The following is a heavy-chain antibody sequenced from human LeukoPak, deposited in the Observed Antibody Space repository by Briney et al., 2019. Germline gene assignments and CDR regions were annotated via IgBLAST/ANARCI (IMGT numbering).Heavy chain of an antibody. CDR2: ISGNGGST. D-gene: IGHD6-19*01. V-gene: IGHV3-64*01. Sequence: GGSLRLSCAASGFTFSSYVMHWVRQAPGKGLEYVSAISGNGGSTYYANSVEGRFTIYRDNSENTLYLQMGSLRAEDAAVYYCARRVTSACYDYWGQGTLVTVSS. J-gene: IGHJ4*02. CDR1: GFTFSSYV. CDR3: ARRVTSACYDY.